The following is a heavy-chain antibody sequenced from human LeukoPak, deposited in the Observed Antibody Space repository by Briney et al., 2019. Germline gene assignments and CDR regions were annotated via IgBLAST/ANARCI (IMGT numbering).Heavy chain of an antibody. CDR2: IYYSGST. D-gene: IGHD3-9*01. J-gene: IGHJ4*02. Sequence: PSETLSLTCTVSGGSISSYYWSWIRQPPGKGLEWIGYIYYSGSTNYNPSLKSRVTISVDTSKNQFSLKLSSVTAADTAVYYCARGTYYDILTGSSSLDYWGQGTLVTVSS. V-gene: IGHV4-59*12. CDR1: GGSISSYY. CDR3: ARGTYYDILTGSSSLDY.